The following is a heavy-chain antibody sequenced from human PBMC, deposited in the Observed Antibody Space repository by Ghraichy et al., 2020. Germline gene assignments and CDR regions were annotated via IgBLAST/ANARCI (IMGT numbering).Heavy chain of an antibody. Sequence: GSLRLSCAASGFTFSSYSMNWVRQAPGKGLEWVSSISSSSSYIYYADSVKGRFTISRDNAKNSLYLQMNSLRAEDTAVYYCARGRYCSSSSCSQDYMDVWGKGTTVTVSS. J-gene: IGHJ6*03. CDR1: GFTFSSYS. CDR3: ARGRYCSSSSCSQDYMDV. CDR2: ISSSSSYI. D-gene: IGHD2-2*01. V-gene: IGHV3-21*01.